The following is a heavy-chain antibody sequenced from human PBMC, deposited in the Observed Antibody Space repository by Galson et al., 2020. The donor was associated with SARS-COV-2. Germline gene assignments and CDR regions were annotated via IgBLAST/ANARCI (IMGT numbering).Heavy chain of an antibody. CDR3: AAGPVAGTGE. Sequence: SETLSLTCAVSGGSISGTAYYWSWIRQPAGKGLEWIGRIHSSGSTNYNPSLKSRVAISVDTSKNQFSLKLTSVTAADTDVYFCAAGPVAGTGEWGEGTLVTVSS. CDR1: GGSISGTAYY. CDR2: IHSSGST. D-gene: IGHD6-19*01. J-gene: IGHJ4*02. V-gene: IGHV4-61*02.